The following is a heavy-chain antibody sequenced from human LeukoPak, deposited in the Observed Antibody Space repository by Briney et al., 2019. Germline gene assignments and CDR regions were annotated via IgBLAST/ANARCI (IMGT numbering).Heavy chain of an antibody. Sequence: ASVKVSCKASGYTFTSHGISWVRQAPGQGLEWMGWISAYNGNTNYAQKLQGRVTMTTDTSTSTAYMELRSLRSDDTALYYCARFGLGKHIEVAGIPFDIWGQGTMVTVSS. J-gene: IGHJ3*02. V-gene: IGHV1-18*01. CDR1: GYTFTSHG. CDR3: ARFGLGKHIEVAGIPFDI. CDR2: ISAYNGNT. D-gene: IGHD6-19*01.